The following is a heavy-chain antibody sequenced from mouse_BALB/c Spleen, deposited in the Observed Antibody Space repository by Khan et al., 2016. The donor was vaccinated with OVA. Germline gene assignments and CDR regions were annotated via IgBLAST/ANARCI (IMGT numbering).Heavy chain of an antibody. CDR1: GFSLTSNG. V-gene: IGHV2-3*01. CDR3: AKLRVFYFDY. J-gene: IGHJ2*01. Sequence: QVQLQQSGPGLVAPSQSLSITCTVSGFSLTSNGVSWVRQPPGKGLEWLGVIWGDGSINYHSVLKSRLSISKNNSKSQVFLKLNSLQTDDTATYYCAKLRVFYFDYGGQGTTLTVSS. CDR2: IWGDGSI.